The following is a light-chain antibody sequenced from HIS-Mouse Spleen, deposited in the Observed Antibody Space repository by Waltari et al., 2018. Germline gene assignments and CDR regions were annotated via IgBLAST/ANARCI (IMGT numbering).Light chain of an antibody. CDR2: GAS. CDR1: QSVSSSY. CDR3: QQYGSSPT. J-gene: IGKJ2*01. Sequence: ELVLTQSPGTLSLSPGERATLSCRSSQSVSSSYLAWYQQKPGQAPRPLLYGASSRATGIPDRFSGSGSGTDFTLTISRLEPEDFAVYYCQQYGSSPTFGQGTKLEIK. V-gene: IGKV3-20*01.